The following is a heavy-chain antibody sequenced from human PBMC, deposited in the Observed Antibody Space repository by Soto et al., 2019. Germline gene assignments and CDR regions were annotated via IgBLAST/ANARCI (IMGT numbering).Heavy chain of an antibody. D-gene: IGHD4-17*01. CDR3: ARKSSYGDLVDY. CDR2: INPNSGGT. Sequence: ASVKVSCKASGYTFTGYYMHWVRQAPGQGLEWMGWINPNSGGTNYAQKFQGWVTMTRDTSVSTAYMELSRLRSDDTAVYYCARKSSYGDLVDYWGQGTLVTVSS. V-gene: IGHV1-2*04. CDR1: GYTFTGYY. J-gene: IGHJ4*02.